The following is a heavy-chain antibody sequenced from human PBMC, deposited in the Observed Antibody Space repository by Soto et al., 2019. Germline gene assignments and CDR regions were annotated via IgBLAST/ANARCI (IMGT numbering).Heavy chain of an antibody. V-gene: IGHV3-23*01. D-gene: IGHD3-16*01. J-gene: IGHJ2*01. CDR1: GFTFSSYA. CDR3: AKGGASYWYFDL. Sequence: EVQLLESGGGLVQPGGSLRLSCAASGFTFSSYAMSWVRQAPGKGLKWVSAISGSGGNTYYADSVKGRFTISRDNSKNPLYLQMNSLRAEDTAVYYCAKGGASYWYFDLWGRGTLVTVSS. CDR2: ISGSGGNT.